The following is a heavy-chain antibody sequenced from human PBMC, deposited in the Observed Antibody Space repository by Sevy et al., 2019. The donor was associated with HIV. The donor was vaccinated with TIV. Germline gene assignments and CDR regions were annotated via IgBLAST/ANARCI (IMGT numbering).Heavy chain of an antibody. Sequence: GSLRLSCAASGFTFSSYAMSWVRQAPGKGLEWVSAISGSGGSTYYADSVKGRFTISRDNSKNTLYLQMNSLRAEDTAVYYCAKDSGIVVVPAAHDAFDIWGQGTMVTVSS. CDR2: ISGSGGST. V-gene: IGHV3-23*01. D-gene: IGHD2-2*01. CDR3: AKDSGIVVVPAAHDAFDI. J-gene: IGHJ3*02. CDR1: GFTFSSYA.